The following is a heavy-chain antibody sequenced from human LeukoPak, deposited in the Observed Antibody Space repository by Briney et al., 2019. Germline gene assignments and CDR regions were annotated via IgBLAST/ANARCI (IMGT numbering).Heavy chain of an antibody. CDR3: ARHYYDSSGYTT. V-gene: IGHV4-39*01. CDR2: IYYSGST. J-gene: IGHJ5*02. D-gene: IGHD3-22*01. Sequence: TETLSLTCTVSGGSISSSSYYWGWIRQPPGEGLEWIGSIYYSGSTYYNPSLKSRVTISVDTSKNQFSLKLSSVTAADTAVYYCARHYYDSSGYTTWGQGTLVTVSS. CDR1: GGSISSSSYY.